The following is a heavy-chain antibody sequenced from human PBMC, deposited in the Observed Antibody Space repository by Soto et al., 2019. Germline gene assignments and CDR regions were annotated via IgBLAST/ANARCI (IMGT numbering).Heavy chain of an antibody. D-gene: IGHD3-10*01. J-gene: IGHJ5*02. CDR2: IIPMYGPA. CDR1: GGTFSSYA. Sequence: QVPLVQSGAEVKKPGSSVTVSCKASGGTFSSYAIHWVRQAPGQGLEWMGGIIPMYGPAKYAQRFQGRVTITADESTTPVYMELTSPPSQDTAVYYCARVTSMVRGVIDNWFDPWGHGTLVTVSS. V-gene: IGHV1-69*01. CDR3: ARVTSMVRGVIDNWFDP.